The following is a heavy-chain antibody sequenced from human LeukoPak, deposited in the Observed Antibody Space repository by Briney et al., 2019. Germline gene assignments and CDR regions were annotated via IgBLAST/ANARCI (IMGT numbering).Heavy chain of an antibody. CDR2: INPNSGGT. V-gene: IGHV1-2*02. CDR1: GYTFTGYY. D-gene: IGHD2-2*01. J-gene: IGHJ6*03. CDR3: ARVLGYCSSTSCFRGDYYYYYYMDV. Sequence: ASVKVSCKASGYTFTGYYMHWVRQAPGQGLEWMGWINPNSGGTNYAQKFQGRVTMTRDTSISTAYMELSRLRSDDTAVYYYARVLGYCSSTSCFRGDYYYYYYMDVWGKGTTVTVSS.